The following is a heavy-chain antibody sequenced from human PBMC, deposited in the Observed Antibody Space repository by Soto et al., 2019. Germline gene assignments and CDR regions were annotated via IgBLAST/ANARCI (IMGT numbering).Heavy chain of an antibody. Sequence: ASVKVSCKASGYTFINYGISWVRQAPGQGLEWMGWISGYNTNRNYAQKLQGRVTMTTDTSTSTAYMELRSLSSDDTAMYYCARLRGDYESNSETDYWGQGTLVTVSS. CDR2: ISGYNTNR. CDR1: GYTFINYG. D-gene: IGHD4-17*01. V-gene: IGHV1-18*01. J-gene: IGHJ4*02. CDR3: ARLRGDYESNSETDY.